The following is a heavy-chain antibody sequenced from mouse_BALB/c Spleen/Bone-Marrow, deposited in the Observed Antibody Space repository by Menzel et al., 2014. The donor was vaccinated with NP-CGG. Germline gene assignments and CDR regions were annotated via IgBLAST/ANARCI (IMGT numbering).Heavy chain of an antibody. Sequence: EVKLVESGGGLVQPGGSRKLSCAASGFTFSSFGMHWVRQAPEKGLEWVAYISSGSSTIYYADTVKGRFTISRDNPKNTLLLQMPSLKSEGTAMYYCARERRYNGGIYDFYAMDYWGQGPSVNVSS. V-gene: IGHV5-17*02. CDR1: GFTFSSFG. CDR2: ISSGSSTI. CDR3: ARERRYNGGIYDFYAMDY. D-gene: IGHD1-1*02. J-gene: IGHJ4*01.